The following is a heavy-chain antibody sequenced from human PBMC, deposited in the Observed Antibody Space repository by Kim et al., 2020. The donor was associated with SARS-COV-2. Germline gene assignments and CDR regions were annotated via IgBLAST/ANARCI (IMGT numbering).Heavy chain of an antibody. Sequence: GGSLRLSCAASGFTFSNAWMSWVRQAPGKGLEWVGRIQSKTDGGTIDYAAPVKGRFTISRDDSKNTLYLQMNSLKTEDTAVYYCTTDTLREELASGSYSFGYSFRYYCGMDVWGQVTTVTVSS. D-gene: IGHD3-10*01. CDR1: GFTFSNAW. J-gene: IGHJ6*02. V-gene: IGHV3-15*01. CDR3: TTDTLREELASGSYSFGYSFRYYCGMDV. CDR2: IQSKTDGGTI.